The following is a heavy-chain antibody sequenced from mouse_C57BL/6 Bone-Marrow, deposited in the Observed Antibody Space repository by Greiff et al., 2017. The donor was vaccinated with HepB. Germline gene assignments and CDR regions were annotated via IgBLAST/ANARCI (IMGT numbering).Heavy chain of an antibody. CDR2: IYPGDGDT. CDR1: GYAFSSSW. J-gene: IGHJ1*03. CDR3: ARGGSYYGSSPAFDV. V-gene: IGHV1-82*01. Sequence: LEESGPELVKPGASVKISCKASGYAFSSSWMNWVKQRPGKGLEWIGRIYPGDGDTNYNGKFKGKATLTADKSSSTAYMQLSSLTSEDSAVYFCARGGSYYGSSPAFDVWGTGTTVTVSS. D-gene: IGHD1-1*01.